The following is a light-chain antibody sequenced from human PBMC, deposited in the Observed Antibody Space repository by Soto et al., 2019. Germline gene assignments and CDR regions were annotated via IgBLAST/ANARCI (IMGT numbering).Light chain of an antibody. CDR1: SSDVGGYNY. J-gene: IGLJ2*01. CDR2: DVS. V-gene: IGLV2-14*01. CDR3: SSYRSSSTYVV. Sequence: QSALTQPASVSGSPGQSITISCTGTSSDVGGYNYVSWYQQHPGTAPKLMIYDVSNRPSGVSNRFSGSKSGNTASLTISGLQAEDEADYYCSSYRSSSTYVVFGGGTKLTVL.